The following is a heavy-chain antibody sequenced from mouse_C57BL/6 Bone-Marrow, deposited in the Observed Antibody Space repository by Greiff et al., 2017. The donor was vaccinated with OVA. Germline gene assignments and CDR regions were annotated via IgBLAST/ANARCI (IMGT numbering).Heavy chain of an antibody. CDR3: ARSGYSNYGPWFAY. J-gene: IGHJ3*01. Sequence: QVQLKQPGAELVKPGASVKLSCKASGYTFTSYWMHWVKQRPGQGLEWIGMIHPNSGSTNYNEKFKSKATLTVDKSSSTAYMQLSSLTSEDSAVDYCARSGYSNYGPWFAYWGQGTLVTVSA. D-gene: IGHD2-5*01. CDR2: IHPNSGST. CDR1: GYTFTSYW. V-gene: IGHV1-64*01.